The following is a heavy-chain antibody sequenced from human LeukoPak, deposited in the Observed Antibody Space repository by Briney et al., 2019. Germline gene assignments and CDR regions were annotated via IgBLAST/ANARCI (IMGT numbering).Heavy chain of an antibody. V-gene: IGHV3-21*04. J-gene: IGHJ4*02. CDR2: ISSSSSCI. Sequence: PGGSLRLSCAASGFTFSSYSMNWVRQAPGKGLEWVSSISSSSSCIYYADSVKGRSTISRDNSQNTMYLQMNGLRAEDTAVYYCATWPGAWYGEDYWGQGTLVTVSS. CDR1: GFTFSSYS. D-gene: IGHD3-10*01. CDR3: ATWPGAWYGEDY.